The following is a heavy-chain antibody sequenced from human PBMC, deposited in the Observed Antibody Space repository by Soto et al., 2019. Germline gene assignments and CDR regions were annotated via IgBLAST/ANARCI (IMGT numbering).Heavy chain of an antibody. CDR1: GSTFSSYA. CDR3: ARDPVPVSYYYYGMDV. CDR2: ISYDGSNK. D-gene: IGHD4-4*01. J-gene: IGHJ6*02. V-gene: IGHV3-30-3*01. Sequence: QVQLVESGGGVVQPGRSLRLSCAASGSTFSSYAMHWVRQAPGKGLEWVAVISYDGSNKYYADSVKGRFTISRDNSKNTLYLQMNSLRAEDTAVYYCARDPVPVSYYYYGMDVWGQGTTVTVSS.